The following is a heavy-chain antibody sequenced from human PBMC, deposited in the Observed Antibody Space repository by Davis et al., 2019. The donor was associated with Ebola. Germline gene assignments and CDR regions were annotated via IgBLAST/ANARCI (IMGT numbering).Heavy chain of an antibody. CDR3: ARAPGGYDYIWGSYRYHGMDV. D-gene: IGHD3-16*02. J-gene: IGHJ6*02. CDR1: GGSFSGYY. CDR2: INHSGST. V-gene: IGHV4-34*01. Sequence: GSLRLSCAVYGGSFSGYYWSWIRQPPGKGLEWIGEINHSGSTNYNPSLKSRVTISVDTSKNQFSLKLSSVTAADTAVYYCARAPGGYDYIWGSYRYHGMDVWGQGTTVTVSS.